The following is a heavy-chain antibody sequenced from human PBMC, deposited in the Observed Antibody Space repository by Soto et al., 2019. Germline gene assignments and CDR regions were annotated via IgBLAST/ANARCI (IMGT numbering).Heavy chain of an antibody. CDR2: VGQDGAP. V-gene: IGHV3-23*01. J-gene: IGHJ4*02. CDR1: GFTFSTYT. Sequence: EVQLLESGGGLVQPGGSLRLSCAASGFTFSTYTMAWVRQAPGRGPELVSGVGQDGAPYYADSVKGRFTISRDNSRSSVYLEMIALRGEDTAVYYCAKDMRPDGVWDFGHWGQGTLVTVSS. CDR3: AKDMRPDGVWDFGH. D-gene: IGHD4-17*01.